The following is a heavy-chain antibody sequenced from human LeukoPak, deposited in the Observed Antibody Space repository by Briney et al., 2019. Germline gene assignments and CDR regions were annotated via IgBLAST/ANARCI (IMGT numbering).Heavy chain of an antibody. CDR1: GGSISSGGYS. CDR3: ARGGITIFGVVMPFGY. V-gene: IGHV4-30-2*01. D-gene: IGHD3-3*01. J-gene: IGHJ4*02. CDR2: IYHSGST. Sequence: PSETLSLTCAVSGGSISSGGYSWSWIRQPPGKGLEWIGYIYHSGSTNYNPSLKSRVTISVDTSKNQFSLKLSSVTAADTAVYYCARGGITIFGVVMPFGYWGQGTLVTVSS.